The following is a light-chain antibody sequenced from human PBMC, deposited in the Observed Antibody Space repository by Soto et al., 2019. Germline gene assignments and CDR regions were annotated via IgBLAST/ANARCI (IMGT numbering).Light chain of an antibody. J-gene: IGLJ1*01. CDR1: SSDVGGYNY. CDR3: SAYTISDTGV. Sequence: QSALTQPASVSGSPGQSITISCTGSSSDVGGYNYVSWYQQHPGKAPKLMIYEVNYRPSGVSNRFSGSKSGNTASLTISGLQAEDEADYYCSAYTISDTGVFGTGTKLTVL. V-gene: IGLV2-14*01. CDR2: EVN.